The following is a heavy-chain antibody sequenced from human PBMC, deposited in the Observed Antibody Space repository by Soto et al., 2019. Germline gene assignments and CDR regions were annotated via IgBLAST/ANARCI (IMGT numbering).Heavy chain of an antibody. V-gene: IGHV3-23*01. D-gene: IGHD2-2*01. J-gene: IGHJ6*02. CDR1: GFSFNNYA. CDR2: ISGGSGSI. CDR3: AKTIGSTNVYGMDV. Sequence: GGSLRLSCAASGFSFNNYAMSLVRQATGKGLEWVSSISGGSGSIYYIDSVKGRFTSSRDNSKNTLYLQMNSLRAEDTAVYYCAKTIGSTNVYGMDVWGQGTTVTVSS.